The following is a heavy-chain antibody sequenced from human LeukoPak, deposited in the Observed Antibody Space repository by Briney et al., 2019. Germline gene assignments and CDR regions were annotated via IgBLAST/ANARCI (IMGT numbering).Heavy chain of an antibody. D-gene: IGHD3-22*01. V-gene: IGHV3-48*02. CDR3: ARAIYDSSGSGDY. J-gene: IGHJ4*02. CDR1: GFTFSSYS. CDR2: ISITGSTI. Sequence: GSLRLSCVASGFTFSSYSMNWVRQAPGKGLEWVSYISITGSTIYLADSVKGRFTISRDNAKYSLYLQMNSLRDEDTAVYYCARAIYDSSGSGDYWGQGTLVTVSS.